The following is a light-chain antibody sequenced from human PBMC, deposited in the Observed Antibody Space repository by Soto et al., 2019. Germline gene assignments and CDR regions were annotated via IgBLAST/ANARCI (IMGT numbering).Light chain of an antibody. CDR3: QQFYNTPLT. CDR2: WAS. Sequence: DIVMTQSPDSLAVSLGERATINCKSSKSVFYSSPNKNYLAWYQQKPGQPPKLLIYWASTRESGVPDRFSGSGSGTDFTLSISSLQAEDVAVYYCQQFYNTPLTFGGGTKVEIK. CDR1: KSVFYSSPNKNY. J-gene: IGKJ4*01. V-gene: IGKV4-1*01.